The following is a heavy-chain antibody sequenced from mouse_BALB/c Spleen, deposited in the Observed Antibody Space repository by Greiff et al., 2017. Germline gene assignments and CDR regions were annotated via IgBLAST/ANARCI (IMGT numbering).Heavy chain of an antibody. CDR2: IDPENGDT. J-gene: IGHJ1*01. Sequence: VTLKESGAELVRSGASVKLSCTASGFNIKDYYMHWVKQRPEQGLEWIGWIDPENGDTEYAPKFQGKATMTADTSSNTAYLQLSSLTSEDTAVYYCNAPITTVVASTARWYFDVWGAGTTVTVSS. CDR1: GFNIKDYY. V-gene: IGHV14-4*02. D-gene: IGHD1-1*01. CDR3: NAPITTVVASTARWYFDV.